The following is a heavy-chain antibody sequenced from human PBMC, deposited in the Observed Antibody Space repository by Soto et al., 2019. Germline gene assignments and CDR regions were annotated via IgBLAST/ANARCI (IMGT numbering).Heavy chain of an antibody. CDR1: EFTFSSYA. CDR3: ARPFDTITDYFDY. J-gene: IGHJ4*02. V-gene: IGHV3-30-3*01. Sequence: QVHLVESGGGVVQPGGSLRLSCAASEFTFSSYAMHWIRQAPGKGLEWLAVISFDGNIIQYADSVKGRFIISRDNSKNTLYLQMNSLRGDDTAVYYCARPFDTITDYFDYWGQGTLVTVSS. CDR2: ISFDGNII. D-gene: IGHD3-9*01.